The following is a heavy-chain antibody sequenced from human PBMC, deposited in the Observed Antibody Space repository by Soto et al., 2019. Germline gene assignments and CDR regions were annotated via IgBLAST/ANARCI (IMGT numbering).Heavy chain of an antibody. D-gene: IGHD3-22*01. Sequence: SETLSLTCAVSGYSISSGYYWGWIRQPPGKGLEWIGSIYHSGSTYYNPSLKSRVTISVDTSKNQFSLKLSSVTAADTAVYYCARDLRYYDSSGYSDYWGQGTLVTVS. CDR2: IYHSGST. J-gene: IGHJ4*02. CDR1: GYSISSGYY. V-gene: IGHV4-38-2*02. CDR3: ARDLRYYDSSGYSDY.